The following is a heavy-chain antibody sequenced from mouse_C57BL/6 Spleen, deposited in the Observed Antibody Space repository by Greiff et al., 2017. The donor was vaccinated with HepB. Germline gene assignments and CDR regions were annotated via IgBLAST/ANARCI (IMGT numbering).Heavy chain of an antibody. CDR3: ARNYDYDWYFDV. CDR1: GFTFSDYY. J-gene: IGHJ1*03. D-gene: IGHD2-4*01. V-gene: IGHV5-16*01. CDR2: INYDGSST. Sequence: EVKLMESEGGLVQPGSSMKLSCTASGFTFSDYYMAWVRQVPEKGLEWVANINYDGSSTYYLDSLKSRFIISRDNAKNILYLQMSSLKSEDTATYYCARNYDYDWYFDVWGTGTTVTVSS.